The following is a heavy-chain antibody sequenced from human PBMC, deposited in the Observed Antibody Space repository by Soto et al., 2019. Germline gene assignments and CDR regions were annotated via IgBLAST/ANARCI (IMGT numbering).Heavy chain of an antibody. J-gene: IGHJ4*02. CDR3: AKDKPNYYGSGSSFTAPPDY. D-gene: IGHD3-10*01. CDR1: GGTFSSYT. Sequence: GASVKVSCKASGGTFSSYTISWVRQAPGQGLEWMGRIIPILGIANYAQKFQGRVTITADKSTSTAYMELSSLRSEDTAVYYCAKDKPNYYGSGSSFTAPPDYWGQGTLVTVSS. CDR2: IIPILGIA. V-gene: IGHV1-69*04.